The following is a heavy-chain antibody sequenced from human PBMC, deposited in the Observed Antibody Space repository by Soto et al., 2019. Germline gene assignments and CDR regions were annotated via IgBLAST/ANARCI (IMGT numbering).Heavy chain of an antibody. D-gene: IGHD5-12*01. CDR3: ARASKSGYDYYYGLDA. J-gene: IGHJ6*02. Sequence: QVQLVQSGAEVKKPGSSVKVSCKASGGTFSTYAISWVRQAPGQGLEWMGGIIPIVGAPNYAQKFQGRVTIAADKSTSTAYMELSSLNSDDTAVLYCARASKSGYDYYYGLDAWGQGTTVTVSS. CDR2: IIPIVGAP. CDR1: GGTFSTYA. V-gene: IGHV1-69*06.